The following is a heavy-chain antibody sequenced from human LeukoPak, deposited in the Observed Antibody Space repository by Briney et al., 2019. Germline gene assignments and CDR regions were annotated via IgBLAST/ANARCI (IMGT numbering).Heavy chain of an antibody. V-gene: IGHV1-18*04. J-gene: IGHJ4*02. Sequence: VASVKVSCKTYGYSFTNYGISWVRQAPGQGLEWMGWISAYNDNINYARKVQGRVAMTTDSSTNTAYMELRSLRSDDTAVYYCARSGGSGWYGIFDYWGQGTLVTVSS. CDR2: ISAYNDNI. D-gene: IGHD6-19*01. CDR3: ARSGGSGWYGIFDY. CDR1: GYSFTNYG.